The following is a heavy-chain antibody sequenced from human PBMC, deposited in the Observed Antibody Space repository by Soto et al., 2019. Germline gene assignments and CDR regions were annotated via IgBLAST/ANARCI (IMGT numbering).Heavy chain of an antibody. Sequence: PSETLSLTCTVSGGSISTSSYHWGWIRQPPGKGLEWIANIYDSGNTYNNPSLKSRVTISVDTSKNQFSLKLTSVTAADTAIYYCARSYCSSTICYNWSDPWGQGTPVTVSS. CDR1: GGSISTSSYH. D-gene: IGHD2-2*01. V-gene: IGHV4-39*01. CDR3: ARSYCSSTICYNWSDP. J-gene: IGHJ5*02. CDR2: IYDSGNT.